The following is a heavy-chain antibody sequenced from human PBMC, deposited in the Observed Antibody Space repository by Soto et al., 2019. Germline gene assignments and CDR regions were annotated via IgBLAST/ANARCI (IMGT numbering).Heavy chain of an antibody. Sequence: QVQLVQSGAEVKKPGASVKVSCKASGYTFTSYGISWVRQAPGQGLEWMGWISAYNGNTNYAQKLQGRVTMTTDTSASTAYMELRSLRSDDTAVYYCARGPYYYDSRGYYYLALDYWGQGTLVTVSS. V-gene: IGHV1-18*04. CDR3: ARGPYYYDSRGYYYLALDY. CDR2: ISAYNGNT. J-gene: IGHJ4*02. D-gene: IGHD3-22*01. CDR1: GYTFTSYG.